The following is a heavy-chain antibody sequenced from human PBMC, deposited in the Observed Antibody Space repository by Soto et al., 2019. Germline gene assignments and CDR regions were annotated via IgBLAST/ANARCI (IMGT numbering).Heavy chain of an antibody. CDR1: GFTFSSYA. J-gene: IGHJ6*02. Sequence: EVQLLESGGGLVQPGGSLRLSCAASGFTFSSYAMTWVRQAPGKGLEWVSGISGSGSTTYDADSVKGRFAISRDNSKNTMYLQMNSLRAEDTAIYYCAKNRGGYFYYDMDVWGQGTTVTGSS. CDR3: AKNRGGYFYYDMDV. V-gene: IGHV3-23*01. D-gene: IGHD3-10*01. CDR2: ISGSGSTT.